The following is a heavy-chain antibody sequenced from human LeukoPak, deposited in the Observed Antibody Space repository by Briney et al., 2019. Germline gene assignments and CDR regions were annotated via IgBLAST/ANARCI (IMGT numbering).Heavy chain of an antibody. D-gene: IGHD3-10*01. CDR2: IKSKTDGGTT. V-gene: IGHV3-15*01. Sequence: GGSLRLSCAASGFTFSNAWMSWVRQAPGKGLEWVGRIKSKTDGGTTDYAAPVKGRFTISRDDSKNTLYLQMNSLETEDTAVYYCTTETLLWFGELGYWGQGTLVTVSS. CDR3: TTETLLWFGELGY. CDR1: GFTFSNAW. J-gene: IGHJ4*02.